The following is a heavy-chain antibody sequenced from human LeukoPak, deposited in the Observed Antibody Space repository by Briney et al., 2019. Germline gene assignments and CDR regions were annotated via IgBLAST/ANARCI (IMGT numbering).Heavy chain of an antibody. CDR3: ARGSTYSSSWYWKGTPFDY. D-gene: IGHD6-13*01. CDR1: GFTFSSYG. J-gene: IGHJ4*02. Sequence: GGSLRLSCAASGFTFSSYGMHWVRQAPGKGLEWVAVISYDGSNKYYADSVKGRFTISRDNSKNTLYLQMNSLRAEDTAVYYCARGSTYSSSWYWKGTPFDYWGQGTLVTVSS. CDR2: ISYDGSNK. V-gene: IGHV3-30*03.